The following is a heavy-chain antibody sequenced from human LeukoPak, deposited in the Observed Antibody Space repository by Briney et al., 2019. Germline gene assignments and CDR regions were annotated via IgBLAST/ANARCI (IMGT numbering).Heavy chain of an antibody. D-gene: IGHD1-26*01. CDR3: AREEGLSGGLLGY. J-gene: IGHJ4*02. Sequence: ASETLSLTCTVSGGSISSGSYYWSWIRQPAGKGLEWIGRIYTSGSTNYNPSLKSRVTISVDTSKNQFSLKLSSVTAADTAVYYCAREEGLSGGLLGYWGQGTLVTVSS. V-gene: IGHV4-61*02. CDR1: GGSISSGSYY. CDR2: IYTSGST.